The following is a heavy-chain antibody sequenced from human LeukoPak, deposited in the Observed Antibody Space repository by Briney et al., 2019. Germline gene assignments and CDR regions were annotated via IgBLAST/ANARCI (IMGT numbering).Heavy chain of an antibody. V-gene: IGHV4-39*01. Sequence: SETLSLTCTVSGGSVSSSGYCWGWIRQPPGEGLEWIATICYSGSTYYNPSLKSRITTSVDTSKNQFSLKLTSVTAADTAIYSCARLGYSGYYYGSGTRYYFDHWGQGTLVTVSS. J-gene: IGHJ4*02. CDR1: GGSVSSSGYC. D-gene: IGHD3-10*01. CDR2: ICYSGST. CDR3: ARLGYSGYYYGSGTRYYFDH.